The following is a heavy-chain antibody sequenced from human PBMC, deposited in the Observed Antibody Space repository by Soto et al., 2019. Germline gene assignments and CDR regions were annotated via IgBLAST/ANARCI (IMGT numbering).Heavy chain of an antibody. CDR2: IDPSDSYT. V-gene: IGHV5-10-1*01. J-gene: IGHJ5*02. CDR1: GYSFTSYW. Sequence: PGESLKISCKGSGYSFTSYWISWVRQMPGKGLEWLGRIDPSDSYTNYSPSFQGHVTISADKSISTAYLQWSSLKASDTAMYYCARLVMGYCSSTSCSGNWFDPWGQGTLVTVSS. D-gene: IGHD2-2*01. CDR3: ARLVMGYCSSTSCSGNWFDP.